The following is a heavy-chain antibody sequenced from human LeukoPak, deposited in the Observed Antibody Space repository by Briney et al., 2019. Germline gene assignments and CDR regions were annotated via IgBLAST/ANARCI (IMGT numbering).Heavy chain of an antibody. Sequence: SETLTLTCTVSGGSLSDNYWVWLRQAPGRGLEWVGYVYSGGGTSYNPSLKSRVTISVDTSQNRFSLKLTSVTAADTAVYYCARRRFAVPGTVWFDPWGQGTLVTVSS. CDR3: ARRRFAVPGTVWFDP. J-gene: IGHJ5*02. CDR1: GGSLSDNY. V-gene: IGHV4-4*09. CDR2: VYSGGGT. D-gene: IGHD6-19*01.